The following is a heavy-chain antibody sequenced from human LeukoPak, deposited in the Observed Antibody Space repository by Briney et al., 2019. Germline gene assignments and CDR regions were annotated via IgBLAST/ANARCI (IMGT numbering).Heavy chain of an antibody. V-gene: IGHV4-39*01. J-gene: IGHJ6*02. D-gene: IGHD6-13*01. CDR1: GGSISSSSYY. Sequence: PSETLSLTCTVSGGSISSSSYYWGWLRQPPGKGLEWIGSIYYSWSTYYNPSLKSRVTISVDKSKNQFSLKLSSVTAADTAVYYCARIIAAAGPYYYYYYGMDVWGQGTTVTVSS. CDR3: ARIIAAAGPYYYYYYGMDV. CDR2: IYYSWST.